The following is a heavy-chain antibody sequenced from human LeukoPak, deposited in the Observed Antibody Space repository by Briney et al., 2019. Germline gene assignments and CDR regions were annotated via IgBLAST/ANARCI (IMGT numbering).Heavy chain of an antibody. D-gene: IGHD3-22*01. CDR1: GYTFTSYY. Sequence: ASVKVSCKASGYTFTSYYMHWVRQAPGQGLEWMGIINPSGGSTSYAQKFQGRVTMTRDTSTSTVYMELSSLRSEDTAVYYCATARYYYDSSGYYSHYFDYWGQGTLVTVSS. V-gene: IGHV1-46*01. J-gene: IGHJ4*02. CDR2: INPSGGST. CDR3: ATARYYYDSSGYYSHYFDY.